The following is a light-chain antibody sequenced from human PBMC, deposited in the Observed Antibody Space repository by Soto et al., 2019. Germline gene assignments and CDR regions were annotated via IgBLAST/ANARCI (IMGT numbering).Light chain of an antibody. V-gene: IGLV2-14*03. Sequence: QSALTQPASVSGSPGQSITISCAGTSADIGAFNYVSWYQHHPGKAPKLFIYDVSDRPSGVSTRFSASKSANTASLTISGLQADDEGDYYCSSYSNTSALVFGGGTQLTVL. CDR3: SSYSNTSALV. CDR1: SADIGAFNY. CDR2: DVS. J-gene: IGLJ2*01.